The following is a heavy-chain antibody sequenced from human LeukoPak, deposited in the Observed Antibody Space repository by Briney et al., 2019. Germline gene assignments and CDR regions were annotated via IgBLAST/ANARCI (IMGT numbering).Heavy chain of an antibody. CDR1: GFTFSSYA. V-gene: IGHV3-23*01. CDR3: AKVHLGLSMIVEVRYYFDY. J-gene: IGHJ4*02. Sequence: GGSLRLSCAASGFTFSSYAMSWVRQAPGKGLEWVSAISGSGGSTYYADSVKGRFTISRDNSKNTLYLQMNSLRAEDTAVYYCAKVHLGLSMIVEVRYYFDYWGQGTLVTVSS. CDR2: ISGSGGST. D-gene: IGHD3-22*01.